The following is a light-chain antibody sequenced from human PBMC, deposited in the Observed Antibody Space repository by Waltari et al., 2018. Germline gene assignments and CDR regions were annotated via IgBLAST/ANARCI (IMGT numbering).Light chain of an antibody. CDR3: QTGGHGTWV. V-gene: IGLV4-69*01. CDR2: VNSDGSH. CDR1: SGHSSNV. Sequence: QLVVTQSPSASASLGASVKLTCTLSSGHSSNVIAWLQQQPEKGPRYLMMVNSDGSHSRGDEIPDRFSGSSSGAERYLTISSLQAEDEADYYCQTGGHGTWVFGGGTKLTVL. J-gene: IGLJ3*02.